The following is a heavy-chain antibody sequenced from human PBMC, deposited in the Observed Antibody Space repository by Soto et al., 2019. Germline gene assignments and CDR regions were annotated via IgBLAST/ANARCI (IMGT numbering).Heavy chain of an antibody. D-gene: IGHD2-15*01. CDR3: AKNRDPEGIGTFDS. Sequence: EVQLLEHGGQLVQPGESLRLSCAASGFTFRTFTMNWVRQAPGKGLEWVSGIIGGDGDKFYSDSVKGRFTISRDNSKDMLFRQMSSLRVDDTAVYYCAKNRDPEGIGTFDSWGQGTLVTVSS. V-gene: IGHV3-23*01. CDR2: IIGGDGDK. CDR1: GFTFRTFT. J-gene: IGHJ5*01.